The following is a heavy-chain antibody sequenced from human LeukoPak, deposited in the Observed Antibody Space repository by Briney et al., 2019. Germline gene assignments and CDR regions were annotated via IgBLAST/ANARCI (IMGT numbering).Heavy chain of an antibody. D-gene: IGHD3-22*01. J-gene: IGHJ4*02. CDR1: GFTFSSYA. CDR2: ISYDGSNK. V-gene: IGHV3-30*04. CDR3: AKDANLYYYDSSGYLGY. Sequence: GGSLRLSCAASGFTFSSYAMHWVRQAPGKGLEWVAVISYDGSNKYYADSVKGRFTISRDNSKNTLYLQMNSLRAEDTAVYYCAKDANLYYYDSSGYLGYWGQGTLVTVSS.